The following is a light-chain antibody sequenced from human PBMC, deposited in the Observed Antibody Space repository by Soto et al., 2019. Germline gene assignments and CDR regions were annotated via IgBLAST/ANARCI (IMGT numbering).Light chain of an antibody. CDR1: QSISNN. CDR2: GAS. V-gene: IGKV3-15*01. Sequence: EIVMTQSPDTLYVSPGESATLSCRARQSISNNLAWYQQKPCQAPRLLLYGASTRTTGIPARFSGSGSGTEFTLTISSLQSEDFAVYYCQQYNNWPYTFAPGTKLEI. CDR3: QQYNNWPYT. J-gene: IGKJ2*01.